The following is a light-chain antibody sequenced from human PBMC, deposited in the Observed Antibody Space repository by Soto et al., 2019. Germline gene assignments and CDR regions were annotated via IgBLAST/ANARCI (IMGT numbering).Light chain of an antibody. CDR2: DAS. Sequence: DIQMTQSPSSLSASVGDRVTITCQASQDISNNLNWYQHKPGKAPKLLIYDASNLETGVPSRFSGSGSGTDFTFTISSLQPEDIATYYCQQYDNRPYTFGQGTKLEIK. J-gene: IGKJ2*01. CDR3: QQYDNRPYT. CDR1: QDISNN. V-gene: IGKV1-33*01.